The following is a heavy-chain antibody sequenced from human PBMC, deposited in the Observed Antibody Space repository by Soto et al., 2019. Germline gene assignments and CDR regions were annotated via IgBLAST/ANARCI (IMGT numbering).Heavy chain of an antibody. Sequence: PSETLSLTCTVSGGSIWSHFWSWIRQPPGKGLEWIGSIYYSGSINYNPSLKSRVTISVDTSKNQFSLKLSSVTAADTAVYSCASHEYSSSPFDYWGQGTLVTVSS. J-gene: IGHJ4*02. CDR3: ASHEYSSSPFDY. V-gene: IGHV4-59*11. CDR2: IYYSGSI. CDR1: GGSIWSHF. D-gene: IGHD6-6*01.